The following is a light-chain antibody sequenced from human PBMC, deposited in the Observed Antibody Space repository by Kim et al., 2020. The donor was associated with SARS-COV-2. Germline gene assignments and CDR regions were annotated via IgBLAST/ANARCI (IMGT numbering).Light chain of an antibody. J-gene: IGKJ2*01. CDR3: QQYDNLRYT. CDR1: QDISNN. CDR2: DAS. V-gene: IGKV1-33*01. Sequence: DIQMTQSPSSLSASVGDRVTITCQASQDISNNLNWYQQKPGKAPKLLIYDASNLETGVPSRFSGSGSGTDFTFTISSLQPEDIATYYCQQYDNLRYTFGQGTKLEI.